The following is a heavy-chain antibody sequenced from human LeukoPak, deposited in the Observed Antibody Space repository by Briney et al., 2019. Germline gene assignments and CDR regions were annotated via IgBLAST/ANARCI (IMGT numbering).Heavy chain of an antibody. V-gene: IGHV1-18*01. D-gene: IGHD3-3*01. Sequence: GSAKDSCKASGYTLTSYGISWVRPAPGERLEWMGWISAYNGNTDYAQKLQGRVTMSTDTSTSTAYMELRSLRSDDTAVYYCAGGGDIEYDFWSGSSFDCWGQGTL. CDR2: ISAYNGNT. J-gene: IGHJ4*02. CDR1: GYTLTSYG. CDR3: AGGGDIEYDFWSGSSFDC.